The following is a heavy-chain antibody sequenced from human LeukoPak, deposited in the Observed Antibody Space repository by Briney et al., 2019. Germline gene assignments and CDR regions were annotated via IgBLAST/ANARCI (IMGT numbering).Heavy chain of an antibody. V-gene: IGHV4-39*01. D-gene: IGHD6-19*01. J-gene: IGHJ4*02. CDR2: IYYSGST. Sequence: SETLSLTCTVSGGSISSSSYYWGWIRQPPGKGLEWIGSIYYSGSTYYNPSLKSRVTISVDTSKNQFSLKLSSVTAADTAVYYCARGLPGYSSGWYGEDYWGQGTLVIVSS. CDR3: ARGLPGYSSGWYGEDY. CDR1: GGSISSSSYY.